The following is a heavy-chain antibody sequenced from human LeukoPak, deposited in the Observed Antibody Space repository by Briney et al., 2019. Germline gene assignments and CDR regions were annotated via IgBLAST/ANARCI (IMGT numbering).Heavy chain of an antibody. J-gene: IGHJ4*02. D-gene: IGHD3-22*01. CDR2: FNPNSGGT. CDR3: ARGRNSVYYFNVVAPYYFDY. Sequence: SVKVSCKASGYTITGYYMHWVRQAPGQGLEWMGRFNPNSGGTNYAQKFQGRVTMTRDTSINTAYMDLSRLRSDDTAVYYCARGRNSVYYFNVVAPYYFDYWGQGTLVTVSS. CDR1: GYTITGYY. V-gene: IGHV1-2*06.